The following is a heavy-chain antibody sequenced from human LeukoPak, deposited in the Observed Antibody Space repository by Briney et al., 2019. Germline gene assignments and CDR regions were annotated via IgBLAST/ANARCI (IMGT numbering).Heavy chain of an antibody. CDR1: GYTFTSYD. J-gene: IGHJ4*02. CDR3: ARGYCSGGSCYFDY. CDR2: MNPNSGNT. D-gene: IGHD2-15*01. V-gene: IGHV1-8*01. Sequence: ASVKVSCETSGYTFTSYDINWVRQATGQGLEWMGWMNPNSGNTGYAQKFQGRVTMTRNTSISTAYMELSSLRSEDTAVYYCARGYCSGGSCYFDYWGQGTLVTVSS.